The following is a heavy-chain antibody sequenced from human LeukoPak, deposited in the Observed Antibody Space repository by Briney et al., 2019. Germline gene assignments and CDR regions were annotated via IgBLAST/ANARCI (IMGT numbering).Heavy chain of an antibody. Sequence: ASVKVSCKASGYTFTRHGIAWVRQAPGQGLEWMGWISTYNGDTNYAQKFQGRVTITADKSTSTAYMELSSLRSEDTAVYYCAGVRDGNWFDPWGQGTLVTVSS. V-gene: IGHV1-18*04. D-gene: IGHD5-24*01. CDR3: AGVRDGNWFDP. CDR1: GYTFTRHG. J-gene: IGHJ5*02. CDR2: ISTYNGDT.